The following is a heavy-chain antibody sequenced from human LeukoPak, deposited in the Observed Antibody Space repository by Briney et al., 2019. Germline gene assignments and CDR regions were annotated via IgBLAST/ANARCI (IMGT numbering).Heavy chain of an antibody. J-gene: IGHJ4*02. CDR1: GGSFSGYY. CDR2: INHSGGT. Sequence: PSETLSLTCAVYGGSFSGYYWSWIRQPPGKGLEWIGEINHSGGTNYNPSLKSRVTISVDTSKNQFSLKLSSVTAADTAVYYCARHPRGRGYFDYWGQGTLVTVSS. CDR3: ARHPRGRGYFDY. D-gene: IGHD3-16*01. V-gene: IGHV4-34*01.